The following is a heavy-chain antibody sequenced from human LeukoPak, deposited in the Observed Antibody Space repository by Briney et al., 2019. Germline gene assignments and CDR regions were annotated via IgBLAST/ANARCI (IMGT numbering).Heavy chain of an antibody. J-gene: IGHJ4*02. Sequence: ASVKVSCKASGYSCPSYGVSWVRQAPGQGLEWMGWISGYNGNTNYEQKYQGRVTLTTDTSTSTAYMELRYLRSDDTAVYYCASGREGYNPSDFWGQGTLVTVSS. CDR1: GYSCPSYG. CDR3: ASGREGYNPSDF. D-gene: IGHD5-24*01. V-gene: IGHV1-18*01. CDR2: ISGYNGNT.